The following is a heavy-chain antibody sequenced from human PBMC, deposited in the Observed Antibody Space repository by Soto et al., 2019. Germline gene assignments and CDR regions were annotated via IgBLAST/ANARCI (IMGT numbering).Heavy chain of an antibody. CDR1: GYTLTELS. Sequence: ASVKVSCKVSGYTLTELSIHWVRQPPGKGLEWMGGFDPEDGETIYAQKFQARVTMTEDTSTDTAYMELSSLRSEDTAVYYCATFRKWELPGAIDYWGQGTLVTVSS. CDR2: FDPEDGET. CDR3: ATFRKWELPGAIDY. D-gene: IGHD1-26*01. J-gene: IGHJ4*02. V-gene: IGHV1-24*01.